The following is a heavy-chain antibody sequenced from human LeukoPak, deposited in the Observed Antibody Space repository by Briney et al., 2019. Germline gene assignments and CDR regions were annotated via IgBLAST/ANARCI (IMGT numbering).Heavy chain of an antibody. D-gene: IGHD2-2*01. CDR2: ISAYNGNT. CDR1: GYTFTSYG. CDR3: ARGYCSNTSCPWDYYYYYMDV. V-gene: IGHV1-18*01. J-gene: IGHJ6*03. Sequence: AASVKVSCKASGYTFTSYGISWVRQAPGQGLEWMGWISAYNGNTNYAQKLQGRVTMTTDTSTSTAYMELRSLRSDDTAVYYCARGYCSNTSCPWDYYYYYMDVWGKGTTVTVSS.